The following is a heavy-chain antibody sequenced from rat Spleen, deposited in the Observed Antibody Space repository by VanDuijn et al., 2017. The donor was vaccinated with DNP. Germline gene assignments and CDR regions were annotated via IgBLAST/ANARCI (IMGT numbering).Heavy chain of an antibody. CDR3: VRWNSGHFDY. D-gene: IGHD4-3*01. V-gene: IGHV5-25*01. J-gene: IGHJ2*01. CDR1: GFTFSNYD. Sequence: EVQLVESGGGLVQPGRSLKLSCAASGFTFSNYDMAWVRQAPTKGLEWVATISTSGTRTYYPDSVKGRFTISRDNAKSSLYLQMNSLRSEDMATYYCVRWNSGHFDYWGQGVMVTVSS. CDR2: ISTSGTRT.